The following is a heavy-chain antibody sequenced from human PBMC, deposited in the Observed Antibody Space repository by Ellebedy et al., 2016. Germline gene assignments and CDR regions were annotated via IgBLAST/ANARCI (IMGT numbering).Heavy chain of an antibody. J-gene: IGHJ4*02. V-gene: IGHV5-51*01. Sequence: GESLKISXEGSGYSFTRKWIGWVRQMPGKGLECMGIIYPGDSDTRYSPSFQGQVTISVDKSISTAYLQWSSLKASDTAIYYCASSVVPAAIHHGSFDYWGQGTLVTVSS. CDR3: ASSVVPAAIHHGSFDY. CDR2: IYPGDSDT. D-gene: IGHD2-2*02. CDR1: GYSFTRKW.